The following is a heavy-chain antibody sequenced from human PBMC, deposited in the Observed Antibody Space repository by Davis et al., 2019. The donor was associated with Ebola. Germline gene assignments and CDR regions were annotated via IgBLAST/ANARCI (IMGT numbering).Heavy chain of an antibody. D-gene: IGHD6-19*01. CDR3: ATARSDSSGWLDN. CDR2: IKGKADGGTT. J-gene: IGHJ4*02. V-gene: IGHV3-15*01. Sequence: PGGSLRLSCAASGFTFTNAWMTWVRQAPGKGLEWVGRIKGKADGGTTDYTAPVKGRFTISRDGSKNTVYLQMNSLKTEDTAVYYCATARSDSSGWLDNWGQGTLVTVSS. CDR1: GFTFTNAW.